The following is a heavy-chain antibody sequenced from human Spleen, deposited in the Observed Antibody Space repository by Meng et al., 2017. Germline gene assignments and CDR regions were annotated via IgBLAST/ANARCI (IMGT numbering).Heavy chain of an antibody. CDR2: INHSGST. Sequence: QVQLQASGPGLVKPSVTLALTCAVYGGSFSGYYWSWIRQPPGKGLEWIGEINHSGSTNYNPSLKSRVTISLDTSKNQFSLKLSSVTAADTSVYYCARGLSIAVVPGHWFDPWGQGTLVTVSS. CDR1: GGSFSGYY. V-gene: IGHV4-34*01. CDR3: ARGLSIAVVPGHWFDP. J-gene: IGHJ5*02. D-gene: IGHD2-2*01.